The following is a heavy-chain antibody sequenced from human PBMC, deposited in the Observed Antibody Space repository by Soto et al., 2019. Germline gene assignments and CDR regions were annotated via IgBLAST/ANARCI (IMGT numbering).Heavy chain of an antibody. J-gene: IGHJ4*02. V-gene: IGHV3-21*01. CDR1: GFTFSSYS. CDR2: ISSSSSYI. CDR3: AREATKGGYCSGGSCHHYFDY. Sequence: GGSLRLSCAASGFTFSSYSMNWVRQAPGKGLEWVSSISSSSSYIYYADSVKGRFTSSRDNAKNSLYLQMNSLRAEDTAVYYCAREATKGGYCSGGSCHHYFDYWGQGTLVTVSS. D-gene: IGHD2-15*01.